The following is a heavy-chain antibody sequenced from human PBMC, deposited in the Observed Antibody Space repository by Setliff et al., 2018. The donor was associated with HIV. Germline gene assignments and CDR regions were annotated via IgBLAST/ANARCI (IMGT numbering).Heavy chain of an antibody. V-gene: IGHV1-2*06. J-gene: IGHJ3*02. Sequence: ASVKVSCKASGYTFTAYFMHWVRQAPGQGLEWMGRIIPNSGGTNYAQKFQGRVTMTRDTSISTGYMELSRLRSDDTAVYYCATKVYCTNGVCLDAFDIWGQGTMVTAS. CDR2: IIPNSGGT. CDR3: ATKVYCTNGVCLDAFDI. CDR1: GYTFTAYF. D-gene: IGHD2-8*01.